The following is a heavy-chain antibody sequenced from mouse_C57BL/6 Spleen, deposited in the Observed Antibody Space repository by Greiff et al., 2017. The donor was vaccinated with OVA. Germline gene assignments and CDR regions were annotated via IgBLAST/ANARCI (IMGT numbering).Heavy chain of an antibody. CDR1: GYTFTSYW. D-gene: IGHD1-1*01. CDR2: IHPNSGST. Sequence: QVQLKQSGAELVKPGASVKLSCKASGYTFTSYWMHWVKQRPGQGLEWIGMIHPNSGSTNYNEKFKSKATLTVDESSSTAYMQLSSLTSEDSAVYYCASYGSSLWFAYWGQGTLVTVSA. V-gene: IGHV1-64*01. J-gene: IGHJ3*01. CDR3: ASYGSSLWFAY.